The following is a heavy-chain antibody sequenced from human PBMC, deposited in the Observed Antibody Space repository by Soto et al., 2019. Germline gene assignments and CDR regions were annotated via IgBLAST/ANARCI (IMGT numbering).Heavy chain of an antibody. Sequence: SETLSLTCSVSRAFINSGGFYYSWIRQPPGKGLEWLGYIFHSGSTLYNPSLRGRVTISVDTSKNQFSLKLSSVTAADTAVYYCARVSYYYDSSGYYHYWSQGTLVTVSS. J-gene: IGHJ4*02. CDR3: ARVSYYYDSSGYYHY. CDR1: RAFINSGGFY. CDR2: IFHSGST. D-gene: IGHD3-22*01. V-gene: IGHV4-30-4*01.